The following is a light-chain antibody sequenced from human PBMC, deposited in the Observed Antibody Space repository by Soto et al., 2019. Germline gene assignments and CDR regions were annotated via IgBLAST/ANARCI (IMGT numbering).Light chain of an antibody. V-gene: IGLV3-21*02. CDR3: QVWDSNSDYNYV. Sequence: SSELTQPPSVSVAPGQTARITCGGNNIGRKSVHWYQQKPRQAPVLVVYDDSDRPSGIPGRFSGSNSGNTATLTISRVEAGDEADYYCQVWDSNSDYNYVFGTGTKLTVL. CDR2: DDS. CDR1: NIGRKS. J-gene: IGLJ1*01.